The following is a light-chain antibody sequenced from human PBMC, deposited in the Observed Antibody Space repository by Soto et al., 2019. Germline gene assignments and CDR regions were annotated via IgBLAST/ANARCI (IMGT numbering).Light chain of an antibody. CDR2: DVT. Sequence: QSAPTQPASVSGSPGQSITISCTGTSSDVGGYNSVSWYRQDPGKAPKHMIYDVTNRPSGVSNRFSGSKSGNTASLTISGLQAEYEADYYCSSFTSSITYVFGTGTKVTVL. CDR3: SSFTSSITYV. V-gene: IGLV2-14*01. J-gene: IGLJ1*01. CDR1: SSDVGGYNS.